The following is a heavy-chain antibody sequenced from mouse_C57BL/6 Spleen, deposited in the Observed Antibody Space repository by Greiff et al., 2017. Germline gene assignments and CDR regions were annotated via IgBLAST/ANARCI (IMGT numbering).Heavy chain of an antibody. D-gene: IGHD2-3*01. CDR3: ERSLYDDYYGFAY. J-gene: IGHJ3*01. CDR2: IYPGSGST. V-gene: IGHV1-55*01. Sequence: QVQLQQSGAELVKPGASVKMSCKASGYNFTSYWITWVKQRPGQGLEWIGDIYPGSGSTKYNEKFKSKATLTADSSSSTAYLQLSSLTSEDSAVYFCERSLYDDYYGFAYWGQGTLVTVSA. CDR1: GYNFTSYW.